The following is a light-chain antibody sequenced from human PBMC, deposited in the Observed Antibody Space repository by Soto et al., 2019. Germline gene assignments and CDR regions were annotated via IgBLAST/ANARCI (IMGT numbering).Light chain of an antibody. Sequence: EIVMTQSPATLSVSPGERATLSCRASQSVSSNLAWYQQKPGQAPRLLIYGASTRATGIPGRFSGSGSGTEFTLTISSLQSEDFAVYFCQQYQNWPPMYAFGQGTKLQIK. CDR3: QQYQNWPPMYA. CDR1: QSVSSN. V-gene: IGKV3-15*01. J-gene: IGKJ2*01. CDR2: GAS.